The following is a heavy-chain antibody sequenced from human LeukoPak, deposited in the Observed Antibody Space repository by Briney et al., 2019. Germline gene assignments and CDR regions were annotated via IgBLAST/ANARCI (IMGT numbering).Heavy chain of an antibody. V-gene: IGHV4-59*11. CDR1: AHYFSSHY. CDR2: ISYIGST. D-gene: IGHD4-17*01. CDR3: ARDLVTVTKGFDI. J-gene: IGHJ3*02. Sequence: PSETLSLTCAVSAHYFSSHYWTWIRQPPGKGLEWIGYISYIGSTNYNPSLKSRVTISIDTSKNQFSLKLSSVTAADTAVYYCARDLVTVTKGFDIWGQGTMVSVSS.